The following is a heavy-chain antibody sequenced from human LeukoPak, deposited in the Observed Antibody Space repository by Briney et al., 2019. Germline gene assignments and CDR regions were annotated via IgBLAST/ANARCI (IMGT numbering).Heavy chain of an antibody. V-gene: IGHV1-24*01. D-gene: IGHD3-9*01. CDR1: GYTLTELS. CDR2: FDPEDGET. CDR3: ATAWYYDILTGSFDP. J-gene: IGHJ5*02. Sequence: GASVKVSCKVSGYTLTELSMHWVRQAPGKGLEWMGSFDPEDGETVYAQKFQGRVTMTEDTSTYTAYMELSSLRSEDTAVYYCATAWYYDILTGSFDPWGQGTLVTVSS.